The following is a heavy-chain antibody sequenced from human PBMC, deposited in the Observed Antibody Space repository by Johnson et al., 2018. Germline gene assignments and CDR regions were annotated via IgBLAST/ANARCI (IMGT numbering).Heavy chain of an antibody. V-gene: IGHV3-30-3*01. CDR3: ARDPKSILWSLDQPDV. CDR1: GFTFSSYA. CDR2: ISYDGSNK. D-gene: IGHD2-21*01. Sequence: QVQLVQSGGGVVQXGRSLRLSCAASGFTFSSYAMHWVRQAPGKGLEWVAVISYDGSNKYYADSVKGRLTISRDNSKNTLYLQMNSLRAEDTAVYYCARDPKSILWSLDQPDVWGKGTTVTVSS. J-gene: IGHJ6*04.